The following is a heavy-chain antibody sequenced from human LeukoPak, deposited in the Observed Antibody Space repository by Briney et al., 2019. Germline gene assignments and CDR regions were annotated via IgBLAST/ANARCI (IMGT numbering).Heavy chain of an antibody. CDR3: AGVGATDDAFDI. V-gene: IGHV1-2*02. CDR2: INPNSGGT. CDR1: GYTFTGYY. Sequence: ASVTVSCTASGYTFTGYYMHWVRQAPGQGLEWMGWINPNSGGTNYAQKFQGRVTMTRDTSISTAYMELSRLRSDDTAVYYCAGVGATDDAFDIWGQGTMVTVSS. J-gene: IGHJ3*02. D-gene: IGHD1-26*01.